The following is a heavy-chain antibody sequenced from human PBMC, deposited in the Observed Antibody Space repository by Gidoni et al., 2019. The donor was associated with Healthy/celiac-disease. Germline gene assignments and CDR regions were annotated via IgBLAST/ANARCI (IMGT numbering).Heavy chain of an antibody. Sequence: EVQLVESGGGLVKPGGSLRLSCAASGFTFSNAWMSWVRQAPGKGLEWVGRIKSKTDGGTTDYAAPVKGRFTILRDDSKNTLYLQMNSLKTEDTAVYYCTTALHFGYDAFDIWGQGTMVTVSS. CDR1: GFTFSNAW. D-gene: IGHD3-3*01. CDR2: IKSKTDGGTT. V-gene: IGHV3-15*01. CDR3: TTALHFGYDAFDI. J-gene: IGHJ3*02.